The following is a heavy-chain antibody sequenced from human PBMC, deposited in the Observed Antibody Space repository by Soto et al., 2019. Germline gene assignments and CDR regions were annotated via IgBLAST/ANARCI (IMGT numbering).Heavy chain of an antibody. Sequence: GGSLSLSCAASGFTFSSYAMHWVRQAPGKGLEWVAVISYDGSNKYYADSVKGRFTISSDNSKNTLYLQMNSLRAEDTAVYYCAKRASVGYYYGMDVWGQGTTVTVSS. CDR1: GFTFSSYA. D-gene: IGHD2-21*01. V-gene: IGHV3-30-3*02. CDR3: AKRASVGYYYGMDV. J-gene: IGHJ6*02. CDR2: ISYDGSNK.